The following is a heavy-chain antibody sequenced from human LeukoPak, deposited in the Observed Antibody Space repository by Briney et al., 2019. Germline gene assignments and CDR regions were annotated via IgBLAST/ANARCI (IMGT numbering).Heavy chain of an antibody. Sequence: GESLKICYEGSGYSFTSYLHGWVRQMPGKGLEWMMIIYPGDSDTRYSPSFQGQVTISADKSISTAYLQWSSLKASDTAMYYCARHPIVVVADYYYYYMDVWGKGTTVTVSS. J-gene: IGHJ6*03. CDR3: ARHPIVVVADYYYYYMDV. D-gene: IGHD2-15*01. CDR1: GYSFTSYL. V-gene: IGHV5-51*01. CDR2: IYPGDSDT.